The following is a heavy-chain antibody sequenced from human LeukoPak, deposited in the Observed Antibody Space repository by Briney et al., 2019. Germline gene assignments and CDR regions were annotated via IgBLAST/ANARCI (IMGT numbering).Heavy chain of an antibody. Sequence: ASVKVSCKASGGTFSSYAISWVRQAPGQGLEWMGGIIPIFGTANYAQKSQGRVTITADKSTSTAYMELSSLRSEDTAVYYCARDLAWGAFDYWGQGTLVTVSS. V-gene: IGHV1-69*06. CDR3: ARDLAWGAFDY. CDR2: IIPIFGTA. D-gene: IGHD7-27*01. CDR1: GGTFSSYA. J-gene: IGHJ4*02.